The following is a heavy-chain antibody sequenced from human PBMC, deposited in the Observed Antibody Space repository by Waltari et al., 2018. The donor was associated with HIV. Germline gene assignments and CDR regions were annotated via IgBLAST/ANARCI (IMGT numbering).Heavy chain of an antibody. CDR3: ARDDHYDSSGYLDAFDI. Sequence: QVQLQESGPGLVKPSQTLSLTCTVSGGSISSGSYYWSWIRQPAGKGLEWIGRIYTSGSTNYNPSLKSRVTISVDTSKNQFPLKLSSVTAADTAVYYCARDDHYDSSGYLDAFDIWGQGTMFTVSS. CDR2: IYTSGST. CDR1: GGSISSGSYY. V-gene: IGHV4-61*02. D-gene: IGHD3-22*01. J-gene: IGHJ3*02.